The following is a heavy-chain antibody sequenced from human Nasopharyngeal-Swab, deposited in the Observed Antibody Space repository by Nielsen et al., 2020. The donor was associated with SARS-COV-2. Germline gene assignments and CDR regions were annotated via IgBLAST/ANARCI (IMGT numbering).Heavy chain of an antibody. CDR3: ARVDVHDAFDI. V-gene: IGHV3-74*01. CDR2: INSDGTRT. Sequence: GESLKISCAASEFAFSSYWMHWVRQAPEKGLVWVSRINSDGTRTNYADSVKGRFTISRDSAKNTLYLQMNSLRAEDTAVYYCARVDVHDAFDIWGQGTMVTVSS. D-gene: IGHD3-16*01. J-gene: IGHJ3*02. CDR1: EFAFSSYW.